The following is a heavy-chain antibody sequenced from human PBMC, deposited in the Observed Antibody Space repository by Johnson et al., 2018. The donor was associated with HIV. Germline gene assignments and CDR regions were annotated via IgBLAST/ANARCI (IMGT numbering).Heavy chain of an antibody. CDR1: GFTFRHYA. CDR3: ARDKRDYDFWGGDAFDI. D-gene: IGHD3-3*01. V-gene: IGHV3-30-3*01. CDR2: MSSAGSTE. Sequence: QVQLVESGGGVVQPGRSLRLSCAASGFTFRHYAIHWVRQAPGQGLEWVAVMSSAGSTEYYADSVTGRFTISRDNSKNTLYLQMNSLRAEDTAVYYCARDKRDYDFWGGDAFDIWGQGTMVTVSS. J-gene: IGHJ3*02.